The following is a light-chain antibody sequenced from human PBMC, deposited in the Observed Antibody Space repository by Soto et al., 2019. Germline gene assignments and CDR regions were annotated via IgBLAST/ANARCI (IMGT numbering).Light chain of an antibody. CDR1: TSDVGTYDS. J-gene: IGLJ2*01. V-gene: IGLV2-8*01. CDR2: EVS. Sequence: QSALTQPPSASGSPGQSVTISCTGTTSDVGTYDSVSWYQQHPGKAPKLMIYEVSKRPSGVPDRFSGSKSGNTASLTVSGLQAEDEADYYCSSYAGSNNHVVFGGGTKLTVL. CDR3: SSYAGSNNHVV.